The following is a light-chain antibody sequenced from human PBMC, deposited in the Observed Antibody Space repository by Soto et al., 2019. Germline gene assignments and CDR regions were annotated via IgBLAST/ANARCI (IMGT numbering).Light chain of an antibody. CDR3: AAWDSGV. V-gene: IGLV1-44*01. Sequence: QAVVTQPPSASRTPGQRVTISCSGSSSNIGSNTVNWYQQLPGTAPKLLIYSNNQRPSGVPDRFSGSKSGTSASLAISGLHSEDEADYYCAAWDSGVFGGGTKLTVL. CDR1: SSNIGSNT. CDR2: SNN. J-gene: IGLJ3*02.